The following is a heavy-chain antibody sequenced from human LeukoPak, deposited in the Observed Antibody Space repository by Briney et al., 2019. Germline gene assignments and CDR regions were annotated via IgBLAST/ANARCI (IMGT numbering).Heavy chain of an antibody. Sequence: ESLKVSCKVSGYTFASYGISWVRQAPGQGLEWMGWISAHNGNTNYAQKVQGRVTMTTDTSTSTAYMGLRNLRSDDTAVYYCARVELTIFGVVIKGGKFDPWGQGTLVTVSS. CDR2: ISAHNGNT. V-gene: IGHV1-18*01. CDR1: GYTFASYG. CDR3: ARVELTIFGVVIKGGKFDP. D-gene: IGHD3-3*01. J-gene: IGHJ5*02.